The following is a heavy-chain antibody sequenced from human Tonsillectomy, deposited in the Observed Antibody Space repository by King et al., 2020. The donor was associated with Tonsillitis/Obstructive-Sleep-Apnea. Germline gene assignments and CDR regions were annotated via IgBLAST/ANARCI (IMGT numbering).Heavy chain of an antibody. CDR1: GYTFTSYY. J-gene: IGHJ4*02. D-gene: IGHD5-12*01. Sequence: QLVQSGAEVKKPGASVKVSCKASGYTFTSYYMHWVRQAPGQGLEWMGIINPSGGSTTYAQKFQGRVTLTRDTSTSTVYMELSSLRSEDTAVYYCAREGSGRFGYWGLGTLVTVSS. CDR3: AREGSGRFGY. V-gene: IGHV1-46*01. CDR2: INPSGGST.